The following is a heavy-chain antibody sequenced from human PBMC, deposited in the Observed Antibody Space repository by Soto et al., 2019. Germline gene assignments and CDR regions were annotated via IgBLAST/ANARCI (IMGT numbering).Heavy chain of an antibody. D-gene: IGHD3-10*01. Sequence: PSETLSLTCTVSGGSISSYYWSWIRQPPGKGLEWIGEINHSGSTNYNPSLKSRVTISVDTSKNQFSLKLSSVTAADTAVYYCARANPWAWFGELYSGKFDPWGQGTLVTVSS. J-gene: IGHJ5*02. CDR3: ARANPWAWFGELYSGKFDP. V-gene: IGHV4-34*01. CDR2: INHSGST. CDR1: GGSISSYY.